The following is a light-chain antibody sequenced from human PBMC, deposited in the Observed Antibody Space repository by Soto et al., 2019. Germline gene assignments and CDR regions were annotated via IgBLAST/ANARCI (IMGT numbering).Light chain of an antibody. V-gene: IGKV3-15*01. J-gene: IGKJ1*01. CDR2: GAS. Sequence: EIVMTQSPATLSVSPGERATLSCRASQSVSSNLAWYQQKPGQAPRLLLYGASTSATGIPARFIGSRSGTEFTLTISSLQSEDFAVYYCQQYNNWPPWTFGQGTKVDI. CDR3: QQYNNWPPWT. CDR1: QSVSSN.